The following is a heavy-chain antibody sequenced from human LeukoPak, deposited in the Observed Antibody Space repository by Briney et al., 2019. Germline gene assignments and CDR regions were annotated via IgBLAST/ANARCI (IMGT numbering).Heavy chain of an antibody. Sequence: SETLSLTCTVSGGSISSGSYYWSWIRQPAGKGLGWIGRIYTSGSTNYNPSLKSRVTISVDTSKNQFSLKLSSVTAADTAVYYCAREGSSSWSGYYYYGMDVWGQGTTVTVSS. D-gene: IGHD6-13*01. J-gene: IGHJ6*02. CDR1: GGSISSGSYY. V-gene: IGHV4-61*02. CDR3: AREGSSSWSGYYYYGMDV. CDR2: IYTSGST.